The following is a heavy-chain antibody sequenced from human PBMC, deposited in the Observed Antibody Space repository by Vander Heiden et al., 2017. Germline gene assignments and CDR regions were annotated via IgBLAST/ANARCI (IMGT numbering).Heavy chain of an antibody. V-gene: IGHV3-33*01. J-gene: IGHJ4*02. Sequence: QVQLVESGGGVVQPGRSLRLSCAASGFTFSSYGMNWVGQAPGKGLEGGAVIWYDGSNKYYADSVKGRFTISRDNSKNTRYLQMNSLRAEDTAVYYCARVEEKGRAAAGLFDYWGQGTLVTVSS. CDR3: ARVEEKGRAAAGLFDY. CDR1: GFTFSSYG. D-gene: IGHD6-13*01. CDR2: IWYDGSNK.